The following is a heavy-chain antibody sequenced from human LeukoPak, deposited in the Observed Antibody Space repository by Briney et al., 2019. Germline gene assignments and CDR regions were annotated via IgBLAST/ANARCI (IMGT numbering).Heavy chain of an antibody. CDR2: ISYDGSNK. D-gene: IGHD5-24*01. CDR3: ARLRDGYKARGMDV. V-gene: IGHV3-30*04. CDR1: GFTFSSYA. Sequence: GGSLRLSCAASGFTFSSYAMHWVRQAPGKGLEWVAVISYDGSNKYYADSVKGRFTISRDNSKNTLYLQMNSLRAEDTAVYYCARLRDGYKARGMDVWGQGTTVTVFS. J-gene: IGHJ6*02.